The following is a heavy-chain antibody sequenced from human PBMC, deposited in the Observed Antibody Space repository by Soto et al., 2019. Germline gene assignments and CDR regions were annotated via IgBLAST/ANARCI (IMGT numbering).Heavy chain of an antibody. CDR3: ARGSRGGYDYIWGSYLY. D-gene: IGHD3-16*01. Sequence: QVQLVQSGAEVKKPGASVKVSCKASGYTITSYYMHWVRQAPGQGLEWMGIINPSGGSTTYAQKFQGRATMTSETSTNTVYIELSSLRSEDTAVYYCARGSRGGYDYIWGSYLYWGQGTLVTVSS. V-gene: IGHV1-46*03. J-gene: IGHJ4*02. CDR2: INPSGGST. CDR1: GYTITSYY.